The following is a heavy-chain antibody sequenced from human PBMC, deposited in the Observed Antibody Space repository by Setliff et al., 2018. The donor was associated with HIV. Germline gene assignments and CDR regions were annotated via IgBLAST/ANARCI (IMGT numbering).Heavy chain of an antibody. J-gene: IGHJ5*02. CDR2: INAGNGNT. Sequence: ASVKVSCKASGYTLTTYAMHWVRQAPGQRLEWMGWINAGNGNTKYSQKFRDRVTLTTDTSTSTAYMELRSLTSDDTAVYYCARGYCGGGICYSPNWLDPWGQGTLVTVSS. V-gene: IGHV1-3*01. CDR1: GYTLTTYA. CDR3: ARGYCGGGICYSPNWLDP. D-gene: IGHD2-15*01.